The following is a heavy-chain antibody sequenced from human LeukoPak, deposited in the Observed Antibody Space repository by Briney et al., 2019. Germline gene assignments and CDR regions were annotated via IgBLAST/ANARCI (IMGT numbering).Heavy chain of an antibody. CDR2: ITSDGSST. Sequence: GGSLRLSCAASGFTFRTFWMHWVRQAPGKGLVWVSRITSDGSSTSQADPVMGRFTVSRDNAENTLFLQMNSPRAEDTAVYYCATLGSYFDYWGQGTLVTVSP. J-gene: IGHJ4*02. V-gene: IGHV3-74*01. CDR3: ATLGSYFDY. D-gene: IGHD3-10*01. CDR1: GFTFRTFW.